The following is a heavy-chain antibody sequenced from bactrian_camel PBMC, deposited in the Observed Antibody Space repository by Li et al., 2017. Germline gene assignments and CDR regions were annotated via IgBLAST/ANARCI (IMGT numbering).Heavy chain of an antibody. CDR3: AAEGVRGLGDCLDDYRFGY. J-gene: IGHJ6*01. Sequence: HVQLVESGGGSVQAGGSLRLSCVASGNTYDRNCWGWFRQAPGKERVGVAAIYTTAGSTNYADSVKGRFTISQDNTKNTLSLQMNNLKPEDTAMYYCAAEGVRGLGDCLDDYRFGYWGQGTQVTVS. V-gene: IGHV3S53*01. CDR2: IYTTAGST. CDR1: GNTYDRNC. D-gene: IGHD5*01.